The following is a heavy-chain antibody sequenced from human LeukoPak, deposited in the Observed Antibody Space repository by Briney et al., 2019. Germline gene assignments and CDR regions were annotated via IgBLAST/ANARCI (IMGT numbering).Heavy chain of an antibody. V-gene: IGHV4-34*01. CDR2: INSAGTT. J-gene: IGHJ5*02. D-gene: IGHD4-17*01. CDR1: GGSLKNHY. Sequence: SETLSLTCAVSGGSLKNHYLTWIRQSPGKRLEWISLINSAGTTVYDPSLKSRVSISIDTSKNQFSLTMRSMTATDTAVYYCARDEVGHYALALWGQGTPVTVSS. CDR3: ARDEVGHYALAL.